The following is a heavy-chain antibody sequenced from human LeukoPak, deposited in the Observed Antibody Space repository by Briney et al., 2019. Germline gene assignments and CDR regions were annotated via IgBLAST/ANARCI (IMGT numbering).Heavy chain of an antibody. CDR1: GYTFTSYD. D-gene: IGHD3-10*01. Sequence: EASVKVSCKASGYTFTSYDINWVRQATGQGLEWMGWMNPNSGNTGYAQKFQGRVTMTRNTSIITAYMELSSLGSEDTAGDYCASGSGSPPFDYWGQGTLVTVSS. J-gene: IGHJ4*02. CDR3: ASGSGSPPFDY. V-gene: IGHV1-8*01. CDR2: MNPNSGNT.